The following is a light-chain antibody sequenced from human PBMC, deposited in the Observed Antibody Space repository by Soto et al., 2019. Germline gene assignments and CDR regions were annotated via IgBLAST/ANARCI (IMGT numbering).Light chain of an antibody. Sequence: EIVLTQSPGTLSLSPGERATLSCRASQSISSSYLAWYQQKPGQAPRLLIYGASSRATGIPDRFSGSGSGTDFTHTIIRLEPEDFAVYYCQQYGGSPPYTFGQGTKLEIK. CDR1: QSISSSY. J-gene: IGKJ2*01. CDR3: QQYGGSPPYT. CDR2: GAS. V-gene: IGKV3-20*01.